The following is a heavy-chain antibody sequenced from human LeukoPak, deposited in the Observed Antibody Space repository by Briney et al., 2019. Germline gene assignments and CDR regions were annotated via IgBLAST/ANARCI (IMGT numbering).Heavy chain of an antibody. CDR3: ARGFRDTAMFLHY. Sequence: PGGSLRLSCAASGFTFSSYEMNWVRQAPGKGLEWISAISGSSSNVYYAASVRGRFTISRDNAENSLYLQLNTMRAEDTAVYYCARGFRDTAMFLHYWGQGTLVTVSS. CDR1: GFTFSSYE. CDR2: ISGSSSNV. V-gene: IGHV3-48*03. J-gene: IGHJ4*02. D-gene: IGHD5-18*01.